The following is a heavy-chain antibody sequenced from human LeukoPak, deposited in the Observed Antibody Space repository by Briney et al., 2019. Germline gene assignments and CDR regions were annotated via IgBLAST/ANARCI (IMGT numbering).Heavy chain of an antibody. CDR3: ARVRFLARLTEGYDSSGYYFYY. Sequence: ASVKVSCKASGYTFTGYYMHWVRQAPGQGLEWMGWINPNSGGTNYAQKFQGRVTMTRDTSISTAYMELSRLGSDDTAVYYCARVRFLARLTEGYDSSGYYFYYWGQGTLVTVSS. CDR1: GYTFTGYY. CDR2: INPNSGGT. D-gene: IGHD3-22*01. V-gene: IGHV1-2*02. J-gene: IGHJ4*02.